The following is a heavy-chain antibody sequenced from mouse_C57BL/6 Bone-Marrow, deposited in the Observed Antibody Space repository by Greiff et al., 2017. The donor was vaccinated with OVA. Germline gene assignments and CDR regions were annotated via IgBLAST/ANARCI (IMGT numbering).Heavy chain of an antibody. J-gene: IGHJ4*01. D-gene: IGHD2-1*01. V-gene: IGHV1-26*01. CDR2: LNPNNGGT. CDR1: GYTFTDYY. Sequence: EVQLQQSGPELVKPGASVKISCKASGYTFTDYYMNWVKQSHGKSLEWIGDLNPNNGGTSYNQKFKGKATLPVDKSSRTAYMELRSLTSEDSAFYYCARNGNYGDYSMDYWGQGTSVTVSS. CDR3: ARNGNYGDYSMDY.